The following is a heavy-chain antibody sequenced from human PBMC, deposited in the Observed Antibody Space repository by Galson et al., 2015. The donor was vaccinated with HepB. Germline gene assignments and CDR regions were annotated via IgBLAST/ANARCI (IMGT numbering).Heavy chain of an antibody. D-gene: IGHD4-11*01. CDR2: ISSSSSYI. CDR3: ARFVMTTVTFRPFDP. J-gene: IGHJ5*02. CDR1: GFTFSSYS. V-gene: IGHV3-21*01. Sequence: SLRLSCAASGFTFSSYSMNWVRQAPGKGLEWVSSISSSSSYIYYADSVKGRFTISRDNAKNSLYLQMNSLRAEDTAVYYCARFVMTTVTFRPFDPWGQGTLVTVSS.